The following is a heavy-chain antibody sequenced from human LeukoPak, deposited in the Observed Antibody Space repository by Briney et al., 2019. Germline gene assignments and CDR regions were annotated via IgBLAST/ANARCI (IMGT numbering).Heavy chain of an antibody. D-gene: IGHD4-17*01. CDR3: ARVPDYGPLYYYYGMDV. V-gene: IGHV3-74*01. J-gene: IGHJ6*04. CDR2: INSDGSST. CDR1: GFTFSSYW. Sequence: GGSLRLSCAASGFTFSSYWMHWVRQAPGKGLVWVSRINSDGSSTSYADSVKGRFTISRDNAKNTLYLQMNSLRAEDTAVYYCARVPDYGPLYYYYGMDVWDKGTTVTVSS.